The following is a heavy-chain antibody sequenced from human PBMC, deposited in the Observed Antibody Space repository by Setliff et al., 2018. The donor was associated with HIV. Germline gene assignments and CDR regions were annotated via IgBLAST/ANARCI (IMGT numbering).Heavy chain of an antibody. CDR2: ISLNSGNSI. J-gene: IGHJ4*02. CDR3: AKDIVAPGLFLDY. CDR1: GFTFSNYA. Sequence: GGSLRLSCEASGFTFSNYAMSWVRQAPGKGLEWVAYISLNSGNSIHYADSVKGRFTISRDNAKNSLYLQMNSLRAEDTAVYYCAKDIVAPGLFLDYWGQGTLVTVSS. D-gene: IGHD3-16*02. V-gene: IGHV3-11*04.